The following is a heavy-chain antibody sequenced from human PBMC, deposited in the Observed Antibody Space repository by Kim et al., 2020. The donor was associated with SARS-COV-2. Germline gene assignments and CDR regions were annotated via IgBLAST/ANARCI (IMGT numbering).Heavy chain of an antibody. CDR2: TYYRSKWYN. D-gene: IGHD4-4*01. J-gene: IGHJ6*03. CDR1: GDSVSSNSAA. V-gene: IGHV6-1*01. Sequence: SQTLSLTCAISGDSVSSNSAAWNWIRQSPSRGLEWLGRTYYRSKWYNDYAVSVKSRITINPDTSKNQFSLQLNSVTPEDTAVYYCARVTTVKSYYYYYYMDVWGKGTTVTVSS. CDR3: ARVTTVKSYYYYYYMDV.